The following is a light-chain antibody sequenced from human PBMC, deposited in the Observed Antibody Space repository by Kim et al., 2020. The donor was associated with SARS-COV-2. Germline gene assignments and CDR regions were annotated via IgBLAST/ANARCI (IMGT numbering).Light chain of an antibody. CDR1: RGSIVINY. CDR3: QSYDI. CDR2: EDD. V-gene: IGLV6-57*03. J-gene: IGLJ2*01. Sequence: ESPGKTVTISCTRSRGSIVINYVQWYQQRPGSAPTTVIYEDDQRPSGVPDRFSGSIARSSNSASLTISGLKTEDEADYYCQSYDIFGGGTQLTVL.